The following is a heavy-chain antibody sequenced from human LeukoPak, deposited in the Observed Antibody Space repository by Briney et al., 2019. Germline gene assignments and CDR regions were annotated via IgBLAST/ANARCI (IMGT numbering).Heavy chain of an antibody. CDR3: ARFDIVVVVAAGYDAFDI. D-gene: IGHD2-15*01. J-gene: IGHJ3*02. Sequence: ASVKVSCKASGYTFTSYYMHWVRQAPGQGLEWMGRINPNSGGTNYAQKFQGRVTMTRDTSISTAYMELSRLRSDDTAVYYCARFDIVVVVAAGYDAFDIWGQGTMVTVSS. V-gene: IGHV1-2*06. CDR2: INPNSGGT. CDR1: GYTFTSYY.